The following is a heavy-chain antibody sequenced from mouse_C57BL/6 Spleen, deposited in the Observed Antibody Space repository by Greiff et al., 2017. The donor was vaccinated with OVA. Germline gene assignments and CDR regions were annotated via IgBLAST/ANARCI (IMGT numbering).Heavy chain of an antibody. CDR3: ARGELRLPPAWFAY. CDR2: INPSSGYT. V-gene: IGHV1-4*01. Sequence: QVHVKQSGAELARPGASVKMSCKASGYTFTSYTMHWVKQRPGQGLEWIGYINPSSGYTKYNQKFKDKATLTADKSSSTAYMQLSSLTSEDSAVYYCARGELRLPPAWFAYWGQGTLVTVSA. J-gene: IGHJ3*01. D-gene: IGHD3-2*02. CDR1: GYTFTSYT.